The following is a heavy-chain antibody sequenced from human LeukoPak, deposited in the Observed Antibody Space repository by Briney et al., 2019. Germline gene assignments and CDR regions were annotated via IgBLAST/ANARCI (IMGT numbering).Heavy chain of an antibody. D-gene: IGHD2-2*01. V-gene: IGHV4-59*01. CDR1: GGSISRFY. Sequence: PSETLSLTCTVSGGSISRFYWSWIRQPPGKGLEWIGYIYYNGTTNYNPSLKGRLTILVDTSNNQFSLKLSSVTAADTALYYCARQYCTTTTCRTFDIWGQGTMVTVSS. CDR2: IYYNGTT. CDR3: ARQYCTTTTCRTFDI. J-gene: IGHJ3*02.